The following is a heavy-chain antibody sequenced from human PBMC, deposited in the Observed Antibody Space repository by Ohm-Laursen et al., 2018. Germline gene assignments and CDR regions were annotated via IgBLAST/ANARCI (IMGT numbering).Heavy chain of an antibody. V-gene: IGHV2-5*02. CDR2: IYWDDDK. J-gene: IGHJ4*02. CDR1: GFSLSTSGVG. Sequence: PTQTLTLTGTFSGFSLSTSGVGVGWIRQPPGKALEWLALIYWDDDKRYSPSLKSRLTITKDTSKNQVVLTMTNMDPVDTATYYCAHRRRYYDSSGYYYVGPFDYWGQGTLVTVSS. D-gene: IGHD3-22*01. CDR3: AHRRRYYDSSGYYYVGPFDY.